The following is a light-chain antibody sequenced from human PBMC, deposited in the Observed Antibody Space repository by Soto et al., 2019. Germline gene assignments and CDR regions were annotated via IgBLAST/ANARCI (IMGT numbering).Light chain of an antibody. Sequence: EVVMTQSPATLSVSPGDRATLSCRASQSVDINVVWYQQKPGQPPRLLVHSASIRATGVPARFTGIGSGTDFTLTISGLQSDDFAIYYCQQYYNWPPYTFGQGTRLQIK. V-gene: IGKV3-15*01. J-gene: IGKJ2*01. CDR2: SAS. CDR1: QSVDIN. CDR3: QQYYNWPPYT.